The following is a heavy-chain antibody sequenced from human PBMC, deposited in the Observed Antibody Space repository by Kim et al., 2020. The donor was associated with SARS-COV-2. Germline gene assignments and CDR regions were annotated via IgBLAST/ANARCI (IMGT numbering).Heavy chain of an antibody. J-gene: IGHJ3*02. V-gene: IGHV3-73*01. CDR3: ARVRGTTFAFGEAFDI. D-gene: IGHD3-10*02. Sequence: VNGQFNISREDSKNTPYLQMNSLKTEDTAVYYCARVRGTTFAFGEAFDIWGQGTMVTVSS.